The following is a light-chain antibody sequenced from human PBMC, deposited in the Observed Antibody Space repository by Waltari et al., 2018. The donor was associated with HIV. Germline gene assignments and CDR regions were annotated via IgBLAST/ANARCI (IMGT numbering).Light chain of an antibody. CDR2: DAS. CDR1: QSVSSN. V-gene: IGKV3-15*01. Sequence: EIVMTQSPATLFMSPVERATFFCRASQSVSSNLAWYQQKFGQAPRLLIYDASTRATGIPARFSGSGSGTEFTLTISSLQSEDFAVYYCQQYNNWPPGYTFGQGTKLEIK. J-gene: IGKJ2*01. CDR3: QQYNNWPPGYT.